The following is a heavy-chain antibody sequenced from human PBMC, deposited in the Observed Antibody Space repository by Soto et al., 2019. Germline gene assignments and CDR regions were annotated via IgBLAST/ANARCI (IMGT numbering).Heavy chain of an antibody. V-gene: IGHV1-18*01. D-gene: IGHD1-26*01. Sequence: QVQLVQSGAEVKKPGASVKVSCKASGYTFTSYGISWVRQAPGQGLEWMGWISAYNGNTNYAQKLQGRVTMTTDTSTSTAYRELRSLRSDDTAVYYCARVVGATPRQDYFDYWGQGTLVTVSS. CDR2: ISAYNGNT. CDR3: ARVVGATPRQDYFDY. CDR1: GYTFTSYG. J-gene: IGHJ4*02.